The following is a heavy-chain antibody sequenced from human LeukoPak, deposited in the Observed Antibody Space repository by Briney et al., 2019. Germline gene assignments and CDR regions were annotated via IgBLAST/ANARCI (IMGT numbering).Heavy chain of an antibody. CDR1: GGSFSGYY. D-gene: IGHD2-15*01. Sequence: SGTLSLTCAVYGGSFSGYYCSWIRQPPGEGLEWIGEINHSGSINYAPSLESRVTISVDMSKNQISLKLNSVTAADTAVYYCARCSGGNCYFDYWGQGILVTVSS. CDR3: ARCSGGNCYFDY. J-gene: IGHJ4*02. CDR2: INHSGSI. V-gene: IGHV4-34*01.